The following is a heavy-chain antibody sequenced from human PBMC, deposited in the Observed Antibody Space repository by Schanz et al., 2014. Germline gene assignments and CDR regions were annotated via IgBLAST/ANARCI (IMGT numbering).Heavy chain of an antibody. V-gene: IGHV3-30*04. CDR2: ISYDGSNK. Sequence: VQLVESGGGLVQPGRSLRLSCAASGFTFSSYAMHWVRQAPGKGLEWVAVISYDGSNKIYADSVKGRFTISRDNSKNTLYLQMSSLKTEDTAVYYCAKIGYGGLLNYYIDHWGQGTLVTVSS. D-gene: IGHD3-16*01. CDR1: GFTFSSYA. J-gene: IGHJ4*02. CDR3: AKIGYGGLLNYYIDH.